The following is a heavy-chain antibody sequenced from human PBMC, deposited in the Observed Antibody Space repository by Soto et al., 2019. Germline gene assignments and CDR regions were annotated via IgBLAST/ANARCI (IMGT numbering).Heavy chain of an antibody. V-gene: IGHV4-31*03. J-gene: IGHJ4*02. CDR1: GGSISSGGYY. Sequence: PSETLSLTCTVSGGSISSGGYYWSWIRQHPGKGLEWIGYIYYSGSTYYNPSLKSRVTISVDTSKNQFSLKLSSVTAADTAVYYCARVYGSGSYYKGHEIDYWGQGTLVTVSS. D-gene: IGHD3-10*01. CDR2: IYYSGST. CDR3: ARVYGSGSYYKGHEIDY.